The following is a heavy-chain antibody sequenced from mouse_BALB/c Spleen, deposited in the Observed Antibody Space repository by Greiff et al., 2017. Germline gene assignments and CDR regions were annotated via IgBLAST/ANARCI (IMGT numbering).Heavy chain of an antibody. V-gene: IGHV5-17*02. CDR2: ISSGSSTI. Sequence: DVKLVESGGGLVQPGGSRKLSCAASGFTFSSFGMHWVRQAPEKGLEWVAYISSGSSTIYYADTVKGRFTISRDNPKNTLFLQMTSLRSEDTAMYYCARSPNAMDYWGQGTSVTVSS. CDR3: ARSPNAMDY. J-gene: IGHJ4*01. CDR1: GFTFSSFG.